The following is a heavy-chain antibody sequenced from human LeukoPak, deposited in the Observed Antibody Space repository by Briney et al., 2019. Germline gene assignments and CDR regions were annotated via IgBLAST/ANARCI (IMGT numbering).Heavy chain of an antibody. CDR3: AKGRGSYLFDH. CDR1: GFTFTNYA. V-gene: IGHV3-23*01. J-gene: IGHJ4*02. D-gene: IGHD1-26*01. Sequence: RGSLILSCAASGFTFTNYAMTWVRQASGKGLEWVSAISGSGISTKYADSVTGRFTISRDNSKDTLYLQLSSLRAEDTAIYYCAKGRGSYLFDHWGQGTLVTVSS. CDR2: ISGSGIST.